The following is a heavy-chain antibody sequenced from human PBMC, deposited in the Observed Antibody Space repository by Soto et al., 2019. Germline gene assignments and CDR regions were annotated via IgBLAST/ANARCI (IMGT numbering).Heavy chain of an antibody. Sequence: ASVKVSCKASGYTFTSYYMHWVRQAPGQGLEWMGIINPSGGSTSYAQKFQGRVTMTRDTSTSTVYMELSSLRSEDMAVYYCARDSNSGYSYGYLGYFDYWGQGALVTVSS. CDR3: ARDSNSGYSYGYLGYFDY. CDR2: INPSGGST. CDR1: GYTFTSYY. V-gene: IGHV1-46*01. J-gene: IGHJ4*02. D-gene: IGHD5-18*01.